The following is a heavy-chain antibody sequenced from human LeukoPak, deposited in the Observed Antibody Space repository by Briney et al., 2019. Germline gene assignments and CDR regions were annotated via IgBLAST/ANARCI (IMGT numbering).Heavy chain of an antibody. Sequence: SETLSLTCTVSGGSISSYYWGWIRQPPGKGLEWIGSIYYSGSTYYNPSLKSRVTISVDTSKNQFSLKLSSVTAADTAVYYCARSSLAAAGSWKYCFDYWGQGTLVTVSS. CDR3: ARSSLAAAGSWKYCFDY. CDR2: IYYSGST. V-gene: IGHV4-39*01. D-gene: IGHD3-10*01. J-gene: IGHJ4*02. CDR1: GGSISSYY.